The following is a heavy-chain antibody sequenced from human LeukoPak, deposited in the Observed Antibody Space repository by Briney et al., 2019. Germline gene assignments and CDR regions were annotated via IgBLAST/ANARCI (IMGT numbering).Heavy chain of an antibody. D-gene: IGHD3-10*01. CDR2: IRYDGSNK. Sequence: GGSLRLSCAASGFTFSSYGMHWVRQAPGKGLEWVAFIRYDGSNKYYADSVKGRFTISRDNSKNTLYLQMNSLRTEDTAVYYCTKVQDYFGSADYYYTMDVWGQGTTVIVSS. CDR3: TKVQDYFGSADYYYTMDV. J-gene: IGHJ6*02. V-gene: IGHV3-30*02. CDR1: GFTFSSYG.